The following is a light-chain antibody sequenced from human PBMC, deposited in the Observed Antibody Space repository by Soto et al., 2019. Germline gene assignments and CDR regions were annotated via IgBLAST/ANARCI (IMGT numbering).Light chain of an antibody. CDR1: SSDVGSSNL. CDR2: GGN. CDR3: CSFARAYTSYV. Sequence: QSVLTQPASVSGSPGQSIAISCTGTSSDVGSSNLLSWYQQYPGKAPKLIIYGGNRRPSGISGRFSGSMSGNTASLTISGLQAEDEAEYSCCSFARAYTSYVFGTGTKVTVL. J-gene: IGLJ1*01. V-gene: IGLV2-23*01.